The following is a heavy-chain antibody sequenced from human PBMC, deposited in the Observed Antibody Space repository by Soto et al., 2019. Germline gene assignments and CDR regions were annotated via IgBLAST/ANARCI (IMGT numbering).Heavy chain of an antibody. V-gene: IGHV4-34*01. J-gene: IGHJ3*02. D-gene: IGHD3-3*01. CDR1: GGSFSGYY. CDR2: INHSGST. Sequence: SETLSLTCAVYGGSFSGYYWSWIRQPPGKGLEWIGEINHSGSTNYNPSPKSRVTISVDTSKNQFSLKLCSVTAADTAVYYCARGFINYFWSGYYPGAFDIWGQGTMVTVSS. CDR3: ARGFINYFWSGYYPGAFDI.